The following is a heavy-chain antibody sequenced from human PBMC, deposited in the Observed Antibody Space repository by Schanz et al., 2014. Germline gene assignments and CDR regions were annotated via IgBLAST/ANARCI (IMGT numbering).Heavy chain of an antibody. CDR1: GFTFSDYY. Sequence: QVQLVDSGGDLVKPGGSLRLSCAASGFTFSDYYMSWIRQAPGKGPEWVSYISSGGSDTYYADSVQGRFTISRDNARNSLYLQMNSLRAEDTAVYYCARAAYGGYTSTPLRYWGQGTLVTVSS. V-gene: IGHV3-11*01. J-gene: IGHJ4*02. D-gene: IGHD5-12*01. CDR2: ISSGGSDT. CDR3: ARAAYGGYTSTPLRY.